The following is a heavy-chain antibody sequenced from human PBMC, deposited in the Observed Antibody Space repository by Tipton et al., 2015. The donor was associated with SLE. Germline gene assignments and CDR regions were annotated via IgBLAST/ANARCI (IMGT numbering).Heavy chain of an antibody. D-gene: IGHD2-21*02. J-gene: IGHJ6*02. CDR1: GGSISSNY. CDR2: ITYGGGT. V-gene: IGHV4-59*08. Sequence: TLSLTCSVSGGSISSNYWIWIRQPPGKGLEWIGYITYGGGTNYNPSLKSRVTISLDTAKNQISLKLTSVTAADTAMYYCARGMVTWRGAILGVDVWGQGTTVNVSS. CDR3: ARGMVTWRGAILGVDV.